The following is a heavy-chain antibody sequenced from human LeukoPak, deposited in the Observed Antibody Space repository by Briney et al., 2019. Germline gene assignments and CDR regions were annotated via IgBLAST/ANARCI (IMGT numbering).Heavy chain of an antibody. CDR3: GGYCSGGSCYSGYYGMDV. D-gene: IGHD2-15*01. J-gene: IGHJ6*02. V-gene: IGHV4-34*01. CDR2: INHSGST. Sequence: SETLSLTCAVYGGSFSGYYWSWIRQPPGKGLEWIGEINHSGSTNYNPSLKSRVTISVDTSKNQFSLKLSSVTAADTAVYYCGGYCSGGSCYSGYYGMDVWGQGTTVTVSS. CDR1: GGSFSGYY.